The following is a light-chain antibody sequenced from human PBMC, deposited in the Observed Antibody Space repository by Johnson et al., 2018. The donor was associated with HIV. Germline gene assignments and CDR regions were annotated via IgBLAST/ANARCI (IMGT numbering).Light chain of an antibody. CDR2: ENN. J-gene: IGLJ1*01. CDR3: ATWDSSLTTGGV. V-gene: IGLV1-51*01. Sequence: QSMLTQPPSVSAAPGQKVTISCSGSNSNIGDNYVSWYQQFPGTAPKLLIYENNKRPSGIPDRFSGSKSGTSATLGITGLQTGDEADYYCATWDSSLTTGGVFGSGTKVTVL. CDR1: NSNIGDNY.